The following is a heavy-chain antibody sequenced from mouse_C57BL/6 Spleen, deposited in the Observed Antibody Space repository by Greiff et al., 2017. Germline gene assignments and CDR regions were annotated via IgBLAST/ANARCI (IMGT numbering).Heavy chain of an antibody. CDR2: INPNNGGT. Sequence: VQLQQSGPELVKPGASVKISCKASGYTFTDYYMNWVKQSHGKSLEWIGDINPNNGGTSYNQKFKGKATLTVDKSSSTAYMELRSLTSEDSAVYYCARGAHPFYAMDYWGQGTSVTVSS. V-gene: IGHV1-26*01. J-gene: IGHJ4*01. CDR3: ARGAHPFYAMDY. CDR1: GYTFTDYY.